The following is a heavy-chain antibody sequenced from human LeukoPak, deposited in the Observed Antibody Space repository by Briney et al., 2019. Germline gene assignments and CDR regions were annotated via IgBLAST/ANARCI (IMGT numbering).Heavy chain of an antibody. CDR2: ISTYNGNT. CDR1: GYTFTNHG. J-gene: IGHJ3*02. CDR3: ARSGGWAYGDYDGFIAFDI. D-gene: IGHD4-17*01. Sequence: ASVKVSCKASGYTFTNHGISWVRQAPGQGLEWMGWISTYNGNTNYAQKLQGRVTMTTDTSTSTAYTELRSLGSDDTAVYYCARSGGWAYGDYDGFIAFDIWGQGTMVTVSS. V-gene: IGHV1-18*01.